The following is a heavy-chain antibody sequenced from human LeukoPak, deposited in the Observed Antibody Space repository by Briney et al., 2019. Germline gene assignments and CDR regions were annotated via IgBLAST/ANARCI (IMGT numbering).Heavy chain of an antibody. CDR3: AKAVLRFLEWLLPDY. Sequence: GGSLRLSCAASGFTFSSYGMHWVRQAPGKGLEWVAFIRYDGSNKYYADSVKGRFTISRDNSKNTLYLQMNSLRAEDTAVYYCAKAVLRFLEWLLPDYWGQGTLVTVSS. J-gene: IGHJ4*02. D-gene: IGHD3-3*01. V-gene: IGHV3-30*02. CDR1: GFTFSSYG. CDR2: IRYDGSNK.